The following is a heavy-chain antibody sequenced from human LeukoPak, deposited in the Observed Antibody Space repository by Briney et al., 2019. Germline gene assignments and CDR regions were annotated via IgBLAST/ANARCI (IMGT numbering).Heavy chain of an antibody. J-gene: IGHJ6*02. CDR2: ISGSGNGEGVL. Sequence: GGSLRLSCAASGFTFRTYAITWVRQAPGKGLEWVSTISGSGNGEGVLSYGDSVKGRFTISRDNSMKTAFLQMNSLRAEDTAVYFCAKELYTTSDFYYGIDVWGQGTTVTVS. V-gene: IGHV3-23*01. D-gene: IGHD1-1*01. CDR1: GFTFRTYA. CDR3: AKELYTTSDFYYGIDV.